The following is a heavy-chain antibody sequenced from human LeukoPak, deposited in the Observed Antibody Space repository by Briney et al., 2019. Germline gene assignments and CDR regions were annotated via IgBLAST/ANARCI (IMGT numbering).Heavy chain of an antibody. Sequence: GGSLRLSCAASGFTFSSYWMSWVRQAPGKGLEWVANIKQDGSEKYYVDSVKGRFTISRDNAKNSLYLQMNSLRAEDTAVYYCTADQPGMSTSIGIDHWGQGTLVTVSS. CDR2: IKQDGSEK. V-gene: IGHV3-7*03. J-gene: IGHJ4*02. CDR1: GFTFSSYW. CDR3: TADQPGMSTSIGIDH. D-gene: IGHD6-6*01.